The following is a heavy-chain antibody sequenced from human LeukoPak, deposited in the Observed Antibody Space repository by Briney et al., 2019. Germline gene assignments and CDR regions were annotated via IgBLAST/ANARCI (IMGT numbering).Heavy chain of an antibody. CDR3: ARDRCSSTSCYKDY. CDR2: ISYDGSNK. J-gene: IGHJ4*02. CDR1: GFTFSSYA. D-gene: IGHD2-2*02. V-gene: IGHV3-30-3*01. Sequence: GRSLRLSCAASGFTFSSYAMHWVRQAPGKGLEWVAVISYDGSNKYYADSVKGRFTISRDNSKNTLYLQMNSLRAEDTAVYYCARDRCSSTSCYKDYWGQGTLVTVSS.